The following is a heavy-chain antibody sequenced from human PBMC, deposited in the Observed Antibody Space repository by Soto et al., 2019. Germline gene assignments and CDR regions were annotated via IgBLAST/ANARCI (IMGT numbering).Heavy chain of an antibody. CDR3: AVHLGQNYYRLDV. CDR2: ITGSGGSA. D-gene: IGHD1-26*01. V-gene: IGHV3-23*01. Sequence: PGGSLRLSCAASGFTFSNFVMSWVRQVPGKGLEWVSAITGSGGSAYYADSVKGRFTISRDNSKSTAFREMSSLGAADTAVYYCAVHLGQNYYRLDVWGQGTTVTVSS. J-gene: IGHJ6*02. CDR1: GFTFSNFV.